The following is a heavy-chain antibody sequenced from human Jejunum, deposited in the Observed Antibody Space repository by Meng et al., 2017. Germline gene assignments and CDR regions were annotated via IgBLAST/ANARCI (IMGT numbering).Heavy chain of an antibody. J-gene: IGHJ4*02. D-gene: IGHD7-27*01. CDR3: ARERYLKLGSNPGDY. Sequence: ASVKVSCKASGYTFTGDYMHWVRQAPGQGLEWMGWINLNSGGTLYAQNFQGRVTMTRDTSISTAYMELSRLRSDDTAVYYCARERYLKLGSNPGDYWGQGTLVTVSS. CDR2: INLNSGGT. CDR1: GYTFTGDY. V-gene: IGHV1-2*02.